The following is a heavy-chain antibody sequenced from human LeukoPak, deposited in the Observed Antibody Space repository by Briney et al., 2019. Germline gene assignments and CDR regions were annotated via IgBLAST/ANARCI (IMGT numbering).Heavy chain of an antibody. D-gene: IGHD2-8*01. CDR3: ARAGEYCTNGVCYGYFDY. J-gene: IGHJ4*02. CDR2: ISSNGGST. Sequence: GGSLRLSCAASGFTFSYYAMHWVRQAPGKGLEYVSAISSNGGSTYYANSVKGRFTISRDNSKNTLYLQMGSLRAEDMAVYYCARAGEYCTNGVCYGYFDYWGQGTLVTASS. V-gene: IGHV3-64*01. CDR1: GFTFSYYA.